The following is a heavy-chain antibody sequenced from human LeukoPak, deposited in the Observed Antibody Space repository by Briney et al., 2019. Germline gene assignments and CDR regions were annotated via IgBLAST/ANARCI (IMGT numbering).Heavy chain of an antibody. CDR1: GFTFTSYI. Sequence: RGSLRLSCVAPGFTFTSYILHCSPNPPEKWKVSVTAILNDVSNRYYADSVKGRFTISRDNSKNTLYLQMNSLRAEDTAVYYCARDAYQTYYDYVWGSYLGGSGGDYWGQGTLVTVSS. CDR3: ARDAYQTYYDYVWGSYLGGSGGDY. D-gene: IGHD3-16*02. J-gene: IGHJ4*02. CDR2: ILNDVSNR. V-gene: IGHV3-30*03.